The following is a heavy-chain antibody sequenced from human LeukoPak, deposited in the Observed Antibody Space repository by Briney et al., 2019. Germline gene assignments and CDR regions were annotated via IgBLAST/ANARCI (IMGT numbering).Heavy chain of an antibody. V-gene: IGHV1-2*02. J-gene: IGHJ3*02. CDR2: TNPNSGGT. CDR1: GYTFTGYY. CDR3: ARDYLGQVGATPAFDI. D-gene: IGHD1-26*01. Sequence: ASVKVSCKASGYTFTGYYMHWVRQAPGQGLEWMGWTNPNSGGTNYAQKFQGRVTMTRDTSISTAYMELSRLRSDDTAVYYCARDYLGQVGATPAFDIWGQGTMVTVSS.